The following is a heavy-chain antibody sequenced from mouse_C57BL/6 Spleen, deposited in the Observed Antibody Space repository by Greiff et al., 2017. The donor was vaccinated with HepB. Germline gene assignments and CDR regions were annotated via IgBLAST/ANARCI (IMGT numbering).Heavy chain of an antibody. CDR3: AKGNDGYYGFAY. J-gene: IGHJ3*01. CDR2: IWRGGST. D-gene: IGHD2-3*01. V-gene: IGHV2-5*01. CDR1: GFSLTSYG. Sequence: VQLQESGPGLVQPSQSLSITCTVSGFSLTSYGVHWVRQSPGKGLEWLGVIWRGGSTDYNAAFMSRLSITKDNSTSQVFFKMNSLQADDTAIYYWAKGNDGYYGFAYWGQGTLVTVSA.